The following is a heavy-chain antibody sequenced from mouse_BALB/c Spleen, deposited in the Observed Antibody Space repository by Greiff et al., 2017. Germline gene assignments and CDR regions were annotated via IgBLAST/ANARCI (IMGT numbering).Heavy chain of an antibody. V-gene: IGHV6-6*02. J-gene: IGHJ3*01. CDR1: GFTFSNYW. D-gene: IGHD1-2*01. CDR3: TRPYYCGYPFAY. CDR2: IRLTSNNYAT. Sequence: EVMLVESGGGLVQPGGSMKLSCAASGFTFSNYWMTWVRQSPEKGLEWVAEIRLTSNNYATHDVESVKGRFTISRDDSKSSVYLQMNNLRAEDTGIYYCTRPYYCGYPFAYWGQGTLVTVSA.